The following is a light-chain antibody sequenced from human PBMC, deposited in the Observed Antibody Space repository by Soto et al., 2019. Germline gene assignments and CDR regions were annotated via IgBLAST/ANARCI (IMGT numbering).Light chain of an antibody. CDR3: CSYAGGPEV. J-gene: IGLJ1*01. CDR1: SSDVGGYKY. Sequence: QSALTQPRPVAGSPGQSGTISCTGTSSDVGGYKYVSWYQQKPGKAPKLIIYGVSRWPSGVPNRFSGSKSGNRASLTISGLQAEDEGDYYCCSYAGGPEVFGTGTKVTVL. CDR2: GVS. V-gene: IGLV2-11*01.